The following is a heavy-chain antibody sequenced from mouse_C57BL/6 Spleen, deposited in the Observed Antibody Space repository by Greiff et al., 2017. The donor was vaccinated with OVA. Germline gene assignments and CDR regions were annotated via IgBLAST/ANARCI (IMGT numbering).Heavy chain of an antibody. J-gene: IGHJ2*01. Sequence: QVQLQQSGAELVRPGPSVKVSCKASGYAFTNYLIEWVKQRPGQGLEWIGVINPGSGGTNYNEKFKGKATLTADKSSSTAYMQLSSLTSEDSAVYFCASLDGYYVDYWGQGTTLTVSS. CDR2: INPGSGGT. D-gene: IGHD2-3*01. CDR1: GYAFTNYL. CDR3: ASLDGYYVDY. V-gene: IGHV1-54*01.